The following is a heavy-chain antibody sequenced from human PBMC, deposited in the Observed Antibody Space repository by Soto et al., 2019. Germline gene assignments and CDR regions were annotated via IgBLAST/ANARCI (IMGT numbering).Heavy chain of an antibody. CDR2: ISASGGGI. CDR1: GFTFSSYA. CDR3: AKDLGMFYYYGMDV. Sequence: EVQLLEPGGGLVQPGGSLRLSCAASGFTFSSYAMTWVRQAPGKGLEWVSAISASGGGIYYADSVKGRFTISRDNSKNTLYLQMNSLRAEDTARYYCAKDLGMFYYYGMDVWGQGTTVTVSS. J-gene: IGHJ6*02. V-gene: IGHV3-23*01. D-gene: IGHD7-27*01.